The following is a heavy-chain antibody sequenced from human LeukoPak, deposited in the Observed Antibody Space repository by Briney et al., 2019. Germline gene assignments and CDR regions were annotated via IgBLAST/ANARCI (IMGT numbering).Heavy chain of an antibody. V-gene: IGHV4-59*12. J-gene: IGHJ4*02. CDR2: IYYSGST. Sequence: KPSETLSLTCTVSGVSISSYYWSWIRQPPGKGLEWIGYIYYSGSTNYNPSLKSRVTISVDTSKNQFSLKLSSVTAADTAVYYCARDPSDFWSGYRPNYFDYWGQGTLVTVSS. CDR1: GVSISSYY. D-gene: IGHD3-3*01. CDR3: ARDPSDFWSGYRPNYFDY.